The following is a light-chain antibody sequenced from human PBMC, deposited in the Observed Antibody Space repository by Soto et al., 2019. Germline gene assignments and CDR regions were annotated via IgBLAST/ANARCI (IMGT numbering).Light chain of an antibody. Sequence: EIVLTQSPGTLSLSPGERATLSCRASQSISSSYLAWYQQKPGQAPRLPIYGASSRATGIPDRFSGSGSGTDFTLTISRLEPEDFAVYYCQHYGSSLWTFGQGTKVEIK. CDR1: QSISSSY. V-gene: IGKV3-20*01. J-gene: IGKJ1*01. CDR2: GAS. CDR3: QHYGSSLWT.